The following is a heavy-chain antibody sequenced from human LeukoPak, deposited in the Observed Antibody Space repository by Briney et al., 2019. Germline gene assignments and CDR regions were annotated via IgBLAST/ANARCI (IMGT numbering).Heavy chain of an antibody. CDR1: GDSVSVKSDV. Sequence: SQTLSLTCAISGDSVSVKSDVWNWIRQSPSRGLEWLGRTYYRSKWINDYATSVKSRIIISPDTSKNQFSLHLNSVTPEDTAVYYCARDGSLAARLYEAHFDYWGQGTLVTVSS. D-gene: IGHD6-6*01. J-gene: IGHJ4*02. CDR3: ARDGSLAARLYEAHFDY. CDR2: TYYRSKWIN. V-gene: IGHV6-1*01.